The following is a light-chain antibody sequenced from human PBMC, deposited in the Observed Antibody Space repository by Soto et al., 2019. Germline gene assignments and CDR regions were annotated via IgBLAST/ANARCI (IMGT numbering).Light chain of an antibody. J-gene: IGKJ4*01. CDR3: QQYYNTPLT. V-gene: IGKV4-1*01. CDR2: WAS. Sequence: DIVMTQSPDSLAVSLGERATINCKSSQSVLYSSNNKNYLVWYQQKPGQPPKLLIYWASTRDSGVPDRFSGSWSGTDFTLTISSLQAEDVAVYYCQQYYNTPLTFGGGTKVEIK. CDR1: QSVLYSSNNKNY.